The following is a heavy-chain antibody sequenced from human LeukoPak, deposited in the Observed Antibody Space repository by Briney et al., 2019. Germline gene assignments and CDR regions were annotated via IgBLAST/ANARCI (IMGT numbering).Heavy chain of an antibody. D-gene: IGHD2-21*01. CDR2: INRDGTEK. V-gene: IGHV3-7*04. Sequence: GGSLRLSCATSGFTFSDSRMTWVRQAPGKGLQWVANINRDGTEKHFLDSVEGRFTISRDNAKKSLYLLMNSLRPQDTAVYFCVGGDWYFEAWGQGTLVTVSS. J-gene: IGHJ4*02. CDR1: GFTFSDSR. CDR3: VGGDWYFEA.